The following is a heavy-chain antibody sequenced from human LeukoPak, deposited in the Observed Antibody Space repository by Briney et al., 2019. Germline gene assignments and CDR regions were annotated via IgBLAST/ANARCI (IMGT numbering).Heavy chain of an antibody. J-gene: IGHJ4*02. D-gene: IGHD2-2*01. CDR3: ARVGGIVVVPAAINPIDY. CDR2: ISAYNGNT. CDR1: GYTFTGYG. Sequence: EASVKVSCKASGYTFTGYGISWVRQAPGQGLEWMGWISAYNGNTNYAQKLQGRVTMTTDTSTSTAYMELRSLRSDDTAVYYCARVGGIVVVPAAINPIDYWGQGTLVTVSS. V-gene: IGHV1-18*01.